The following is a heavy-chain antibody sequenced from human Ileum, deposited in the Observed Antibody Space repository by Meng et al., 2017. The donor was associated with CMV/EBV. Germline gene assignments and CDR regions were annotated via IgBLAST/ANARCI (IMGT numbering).Heavy chain of an antibody. V-gene: IGHV3-53*01. CDR3: ARKLSGGYSGYRRGMDV. Sequence: GESLKISCAASGFTVSSNYMSWVRQAPGKELEWVSVINSGGTTSYADSVQGRFTISRDNSKNTLYLQMNSLRAEDTAVYYCARKLSGGYSGYRRGMDVWGQGTSVTVSS. CDR1: GFTVSSNY. D-gene: IGHD5-12*01. CDR2: INSGGTT. J-gene: IGHJ6*02.